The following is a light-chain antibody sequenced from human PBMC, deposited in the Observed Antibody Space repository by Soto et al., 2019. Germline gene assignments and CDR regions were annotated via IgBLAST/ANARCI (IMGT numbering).Light chain of an antibody. CDR3: QSYDSSLSGSGV. CDR1: SSNIGAGYD. CDR2: GNS. J-gene: IGLJ2*01. Sequence: QSVLTQPPSVSGAPGQRVTISCTGSSSNIGAGYDVHWYQQLPGTAPKLLIYGNSNRHSGVPDRFSGSKSGTSASLAITGLQAEDEDDYYCQSYDSSLSGSGVFGGGTKLTVL. V-gene: IGLV1-40*01.